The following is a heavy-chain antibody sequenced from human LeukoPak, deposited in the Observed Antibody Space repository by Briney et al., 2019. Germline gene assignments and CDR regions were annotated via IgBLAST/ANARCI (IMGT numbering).Heavy chain of an antibody. CDR2: IYYSGST. J-gene: IGHJ4*02. Sequence: SQTLSLXCTVSGGSISSGDYYWSWIRQPPGKGLEWIGYIYYSGSTYYNPSLKSRVTISVDTSKNQFSLKLSSVTAADTAVYYCAGLGRGSYCFDYWGQGTLVTVSS. V-gene: IGHV4-30-4*08. CDR1: GGSISSGDYY. D-gene: IGHD1-26*01. CDR3: AGLGRGSYCFDY.